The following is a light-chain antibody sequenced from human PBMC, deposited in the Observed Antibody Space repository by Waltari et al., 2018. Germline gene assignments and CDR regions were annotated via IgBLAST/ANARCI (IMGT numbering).Light chain of an antibody. J-gene: IGKJ4*01. CDR2: DAS. CDR3: QQSYNMPLT. V-gene: IGKV1-39*01. CDR1: QSISTY. Sequence: DLQMTQSPSSLSASVGARLHITCRASQSISTYLHWYQQKSGKAPKLLIYDASSLQSGVPSRFSGSGSGTDFTLTISSRHSEYFATYYCQQSYNMPLTFGGGTKVEI.